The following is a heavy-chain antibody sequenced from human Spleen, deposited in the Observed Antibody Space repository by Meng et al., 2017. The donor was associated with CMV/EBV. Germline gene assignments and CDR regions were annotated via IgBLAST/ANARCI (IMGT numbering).Heavy chain of an antibody. J-gene: IGHJ5*02. Sequence: SVKVSCKAFGYSLTSQYIHWVRQAPGQGLEWMGGIIPFFGTSNYAQKFQGRVTITTDESTRTAYLELRSLTSEDTAVYYCARGIAVGITGTTNWFDPWGQGTLVTVSS. CDR1: GYSLTSQY. CDR2: IIPFFGTS. V-gene: IGHV1-69*05. CDR3: ARGIAVGITGTTNWFDP. D-gene: IGHD1-7*01.